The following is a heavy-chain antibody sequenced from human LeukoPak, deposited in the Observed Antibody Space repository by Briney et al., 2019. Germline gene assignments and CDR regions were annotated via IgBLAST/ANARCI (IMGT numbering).Heavy chain of an antibody. CDR3: VKTAYGDYGYFDY. CDR2: IKRDGSEK. J-gene: IGHJ4*02. V-gene: IGHV3-7*03. D-gene: IGHD4-17*01. CDR1: GFIFSSYW. Sequence: GGSLRLSCAASGFIFSSYWMNWVRQAPGKGLEWVANIKRDGSEKYYVDSVKGRFTISRDNAKNLLYLQMNSLRAEDTAVYYCVKTAYGDYGYFDYWGQGTLVTVSS.